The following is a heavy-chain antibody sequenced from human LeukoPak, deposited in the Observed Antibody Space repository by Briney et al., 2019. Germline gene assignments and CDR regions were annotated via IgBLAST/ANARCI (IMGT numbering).Heavy chain of an antibody. V-gene: IGHV3-21*01. CDR3: ARESSGSYLRHDAFGI. CDR1: GFTFSSYS. D-gene: IGHD1-26*01. J-gene: IGHJ3*02. Sequence: PGGSLRLSCAASGFTFSSYSMNWVRQAPGKGLEWVSSISSSSSYIYYADSVKGRFTISRDNAKNSLYLQMNSLRAEDTAVYYCARESSGSYLRHDAFGIWGQGTMVTVSS. CDR2: ISSSSSYI.